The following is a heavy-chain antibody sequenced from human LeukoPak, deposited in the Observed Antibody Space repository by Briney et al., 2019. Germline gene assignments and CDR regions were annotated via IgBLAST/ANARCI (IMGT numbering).Heavy chain of an antibody. Sequence: SETLSLTCAVYGGSFSGYYWSWIRQPPGKGLEWIGEINHSGSTNYNPSLKSRVTMSIDTSKNQFSLKLSSVTAADTAVYYCARGGDYFDYWGQGTLVTVSS. J-gene: IGHJ4*02. CDR2: INHSGST. CDR1: GGSFSGYY. V-gene: IGHV4-34*01. CDR3: ARGGDYFDY.